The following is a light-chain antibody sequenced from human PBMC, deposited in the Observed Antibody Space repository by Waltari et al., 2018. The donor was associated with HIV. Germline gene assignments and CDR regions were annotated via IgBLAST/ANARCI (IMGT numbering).Light chain of an antibody. CDR2: DVS. CDR3: SSYTGSSALDVF. Sequence: QSALTQPASVSGSPGQSITISCTGTSSDVGGYDDVSWYQQHPGKAPKLMIFDVSHRPAGVSNRCSCSKSGTTASLTIPGRQAEDDADYYCSSYTGSSALDVFFGGWTKLTVL. V-gene: IGLV2-14*03. J-gene: IGLJ2*01. CDR1: SSDVGGYDD.